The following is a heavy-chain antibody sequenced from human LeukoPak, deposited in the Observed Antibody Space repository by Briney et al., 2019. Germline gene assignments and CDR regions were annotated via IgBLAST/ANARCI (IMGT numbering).Heavy chain of an antibody. D-gene: IGHD3-3*01. Sequence: GGSLTPSCAAAGFTVSSNYTSWVRHAPGDGLEWVSVMDSGGCTYYADSVKGRLTISRDNYKNTLYLQMNSLRAEDTAVYYCARDRALFYTYYYYYYLDVWGKGTTVTVSS. CDR1: GFTVSSNY. V-gene: IGHV3-53*01. CDR3: ARDRALFYTYYYYYYLDV. CDR2: MDSGGCT. J-gene: IGHJ6*03.